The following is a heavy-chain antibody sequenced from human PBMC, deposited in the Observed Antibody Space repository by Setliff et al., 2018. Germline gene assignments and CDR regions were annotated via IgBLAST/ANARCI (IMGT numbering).Heavy chain of an antibody. D-gene: IGHD3-3*01. J-gene: IGHJ4*02. CDR3: ARERVYYNFWSGYSDY. V-gene: IGHV4-39*07. CDR2: IYYSGST. CDR1: GGSISSSSYY. Sequence: SETLSLTCTVSGGSISSSSYYWGWIRQPPGKGLEWIGSIYYSGSTYYNPSLKSRVTISVDTSKNQFSLKLSSVAAADTAVYYCARERVYYNFWSGYSDYWGQGTLVTVSS.